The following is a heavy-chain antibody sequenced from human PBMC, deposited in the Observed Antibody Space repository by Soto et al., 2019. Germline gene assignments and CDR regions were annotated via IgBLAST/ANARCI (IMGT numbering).Heavy chain of an antibody. CDR2: IYYSGST. CDR1: GGSISSGGYY. D-gene: IGHD3-22*01. Sequence: PSETLSLTCTVSGGSISSGGYYWSWIRQHPGKGLEWIGYIYYSGSTYYNPSLKSRVTISVDTSKNQFSLKLSSVTAADTAVYYCARVRGNYYDSSGYYHTFDYWGQGTLVTVSS. CDR3: ARVRGNYYDSSGYYHTFDY. J-gene: IGHJ4*02. V-gene: IGHV4-31*03.